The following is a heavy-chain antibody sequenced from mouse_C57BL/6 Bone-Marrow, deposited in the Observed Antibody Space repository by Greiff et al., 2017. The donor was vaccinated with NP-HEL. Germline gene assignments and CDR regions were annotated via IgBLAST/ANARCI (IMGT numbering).Heavy chain of an antibody. Sequence: EVQGVESGGGLVKPGGSLKLSCAASGFTFSDYGMHWVRQAPEKGLEWVAYISSGSSTIYYADTVKGRFTISRDKAKNTLCLQMTSLRSEDTAMYYCARRSRQLRLWFAYWGQGTLVTVSA. D-gene: IGHD3-2*02. CDR1: GFTFSDYG. CDR3: ARRSRQLRLWFAY. V-gene: IGHV5-17*01. J-gene: IGHJ3*01. CDR2: ISSGSSTI.